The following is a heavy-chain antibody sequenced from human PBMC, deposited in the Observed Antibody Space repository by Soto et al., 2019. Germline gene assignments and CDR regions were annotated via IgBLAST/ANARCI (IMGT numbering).Heavy chain of an antibody. CDR1: VFTFSRYA. J-gene: IGHJ4*02. Sequence: QVQVVESGGGVVQPGRSLRLSCAASVFTFSRYAIHWVRQAPGKGLEWVAVIARDGSNKYYLDSVKGRSTISRDNSKTTLYLPMNSLRDADTAVYYCARSRNSAVADSFDFWGQGTLVTVSS. CDR2: IARDGSNK. CDR3: ARSRNSAVADSFDF. D-gene: IGHD3-10*01. V-gene: IGHV3-30*04.